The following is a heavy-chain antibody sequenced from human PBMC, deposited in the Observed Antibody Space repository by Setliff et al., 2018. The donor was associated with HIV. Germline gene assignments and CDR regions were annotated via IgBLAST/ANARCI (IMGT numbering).Heavy chain of an antibody. Sequence: PGGSLRLSCSASGFSFNSFSMTWIRQAPGKGLEWLAYMTNTGNNVYYADSVKGRFTISRDNSKNTLYLQMNSLRAEDTAVYYCAKPTYYYDSSGSYYFDYWGQGTLVTVSS. CDR3: AKPTYYYDSSGSYYFDY. CDR2: MTNTGNNV. D-gene: IGHD3-22*01. J-gene: IGHJ4*02. V-gene: IGHV3-48*01. CDR1: GFSFNSFS.